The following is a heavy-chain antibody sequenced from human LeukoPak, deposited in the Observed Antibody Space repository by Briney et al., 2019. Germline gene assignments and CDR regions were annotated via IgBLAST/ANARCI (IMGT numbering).Heavy chain of an antibody. J-gene: IGHJ3*02. CDR2: IYHSGST. CDR1: GGSISSSSYY. D-gene: IGHD3-3*01. V-gene: IGHV4-39*07. CDR3: ARAQRGLYYDFWSGYNRGGAFDI. Sequence: SETLSLTCTVSGGSISSSSYYWGWIRQPPGKGLEWIGYIYHSGSTYYNPSLKSRVTISVDTSKNQFSLKLSSVTAADTAVYYCARAQRGLYYDFWSGYNRGGAFDIWGQGTMVTVSS.